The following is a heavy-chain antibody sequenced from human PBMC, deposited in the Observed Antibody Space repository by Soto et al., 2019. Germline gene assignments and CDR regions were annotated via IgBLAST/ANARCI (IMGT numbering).Heavy chain of an antibody. CDR3: ARVRYCSGGSCYGGPFDY. CDR1: GYTFTSYG. CDR2: ISAYNGNT. V-gene: IGHV1-18*01. J-gene: IGHJ4*02. Sequence: ASVKVSCKASGYTFTSYGISWVRQAPGQGLEWMGWISAYNGNTNYAQKLQGRVTMTTDTSTSTAYMELRSLRSDDTAVYYCARVRYCSGGSCYGGPFDYWGQGTLVTVSS. D-gene: IGHD2-15*01.